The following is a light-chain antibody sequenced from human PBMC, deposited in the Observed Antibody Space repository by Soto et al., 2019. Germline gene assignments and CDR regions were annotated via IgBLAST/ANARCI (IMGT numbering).Light chain of an antibody. CDR1: QSVSRSY. V-gene: IGKV3-20*01. J-gene: IGKJ1*01. CDR2: GAS. CDR3: QQYGISPT. Sequence: EIVLTQSPGTRSLSPGERATLSCRASQSVSRSYLAWYQQKPGQAPMLLIDGASSRATGIPDRFSGSGSGTDFTLTISRLEPEDFAVYYCQQYGISPTFGQGTKVELK.